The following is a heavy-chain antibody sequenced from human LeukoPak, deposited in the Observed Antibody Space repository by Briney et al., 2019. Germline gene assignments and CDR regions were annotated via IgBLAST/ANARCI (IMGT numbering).Heavy chain of an antibody. CDR3: ARDSRGTTFDY. CDR2: TNEHETEK. D-gene: IGHD3-16*01. J-gene: IGHJ4*02. CDR1: GFSFSTYW. Sequence: GGSLRLSCEVSGFSFSTYWMSWVRQAPGKGLEWVGQTNEHETEKYYGDAVRGRFTIYRDNAKNSLYLQMNSLRPEDTAVYYCARDSRGTTFDYWGQGTLVTVSS. V-gene: IGHV3-7*01.